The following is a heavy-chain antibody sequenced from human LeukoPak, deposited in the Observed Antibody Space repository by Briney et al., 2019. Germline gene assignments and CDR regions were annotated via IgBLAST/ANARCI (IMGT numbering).Heavy chain of an antibody. CDR2: INAFNGDT. CDR3: ARDGSGPWLDP. CDR1: GYSFTSYG. J-gene: IGHJ5*02. Sequence: ASVKVSRKGSGYSFTSYGISWVRQAPGQGLEWMGWINAFNGDTNHAQKFQGRVTMTTDTSTSTAYMELRSLRSDAPALYSCARDGSGPWLDPWGQGTLVTVSS. D-gene: IGHD3-10*01. V-gene: IGHV1-18*01.